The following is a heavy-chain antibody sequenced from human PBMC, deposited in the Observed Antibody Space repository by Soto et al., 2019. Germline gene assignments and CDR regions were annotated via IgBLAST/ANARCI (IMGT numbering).Heavy chain of an antibody. J-gene: IGHJ4*02. V-gene: IGHV3-23*01. CDR2: VRGRDGST. CDR1: GFTFTTFD. CDR3: AKGEWLDY. D-gene: IGHD3-3*01. Sequence: EVQLLESGGGLVQPGASLRLSCAASGFTFTTFDMSWARQAPGKGLEWVSVVRGRDGSTSYADSLKGRFTISKDSSKNTLYLQMNSLRAEDTALYYCAKGEWLDYWGQGTLVTVAS.